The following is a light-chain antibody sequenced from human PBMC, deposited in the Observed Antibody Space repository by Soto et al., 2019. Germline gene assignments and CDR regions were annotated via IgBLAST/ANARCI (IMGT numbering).Light chain of an antibody. CDR1: SSNIGSNP. V-gene: IGLV1-44*01. CDR3: AAWDGSLNGWV. J-gene: IGLJ3*02. Sequence: QSVLTQPPSASGTPGQRVTISCSGSSSNIGSNPVNWYQQLPGTAPKLLIYNSNQRPSGVPDRFSGSKSGTSASLAISGLQPEDEADCYCAAWDGSLNGWVFGGGTKVTVL. CDR2: NSN.